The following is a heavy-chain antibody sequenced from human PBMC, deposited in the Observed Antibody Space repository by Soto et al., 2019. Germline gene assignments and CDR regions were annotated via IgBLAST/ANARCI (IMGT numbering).Heavy chain of an antibody. V-gene: IGHV1-8*01. Sequence: ASVKVSCKASGYTFTNYDINWVRQATGQGLEWMGWVNPNSGNTRYAQKFQGRVTMATNTSITTAYMELSSLRSEDTAVYFCARGFCSSTTCHFDSWGQATLVTVSS. D-gene: IGHD2-2*01. CDR3: ARGFCSSTTCHFDS. J-gene: IGHJ4*02. CDR1: GYTFTNYD. CDR2: VNPNSGNT.